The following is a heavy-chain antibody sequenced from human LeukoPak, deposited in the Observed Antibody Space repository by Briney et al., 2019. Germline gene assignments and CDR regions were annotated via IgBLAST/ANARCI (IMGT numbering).Heavy chain of an antibody. Sequence: GGSLRLSCAASGFTFSDYYMSWIRQAPGKGLEWVSYISSSGSTIYYADSVKGRFTISRGNAKNSLYLQMNSLRAEDTAVYYCARSPNFWSGYYLRTFDYWGQGTLVTVSS. J-gene: IGHJ4*02. CDR3: ARSPNFWSGYYLRTFDY. D-gene: IGHD3-3*01. CDR1: GFTFSDYY. CDR2: ISSSGSTI. V-gene: IGHV3-11*01.